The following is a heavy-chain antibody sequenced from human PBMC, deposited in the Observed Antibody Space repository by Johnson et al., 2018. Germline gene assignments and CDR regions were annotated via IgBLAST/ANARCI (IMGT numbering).Heavy chain of an antibody. CDR1: GFTFSSYA. CDR3: AKQDYGVYSAFDI. V-gene: IGHV3-23*04. D-gene: IGHD4-17*01. CDR2: ISGGGGST. J-gene: IGHJ3*02. Sequence: VQLVQSGGGVVQPGRSLRLSCAASGFTFSSYAMSWVRQAPGKELEWVSGISGGGGSTYYADCVKGRFTISRDNSKNTLYLQMSSLRAEDTAVYYCAKQDYGVYSAFDIWGQGTMVTVSS.